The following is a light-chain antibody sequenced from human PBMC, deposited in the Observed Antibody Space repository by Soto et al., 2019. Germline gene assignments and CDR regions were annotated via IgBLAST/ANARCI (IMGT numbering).Light chain of an antibody. CDR1: QTVGRF. CDR2: DAS. Sequence: DIVLTQSPATLSLSPGDRVTLSCRASQTVGRFLSWYQHSPGQGPRLLVYDASNRATGVPARFSGSGSETDFTLTISSLEPEDFAVYYCQQLTHWPITFGKGTRLEIK. V-gene: IGKV3-11*01. CDR3: QQLTHWPIT. J-gene: IGKJ5*01.